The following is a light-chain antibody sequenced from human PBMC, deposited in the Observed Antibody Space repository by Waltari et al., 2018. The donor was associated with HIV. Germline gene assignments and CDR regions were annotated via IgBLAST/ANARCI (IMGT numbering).Light chain of an antibody. J-gene: IGLJ2*01. CDR1: SSDVGGYNY. Sequence: QSALTQPPSASGSPGQSVTISCTGTSSDVGGYNYVSWYQQHPGKAPKLMIYEVSKRPSGVPDRFSGSKSGNTAALTVSGLQAEAEADYYCDSYAGSNNVVFGGGTKVTVL. V-gene: IGLV2-8*01. CDR3: DSYAGSNNVV. CDR2: EVS.